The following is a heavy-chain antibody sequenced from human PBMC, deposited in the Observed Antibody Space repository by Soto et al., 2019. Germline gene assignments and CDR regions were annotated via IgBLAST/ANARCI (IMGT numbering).Heavy chain of an antibody. CDR3: ARGGDSTDFDD. CDR2: IYYTGTT. D-gene: IGHD2-21*02. J-gene: IGHJ4*02. CDR1: GGSISSGGFY. V-gene: IGHV4-31*03. Sequence: SETLSLTCTVSGGSISSGGFYWSWIRQHPGKGLECIGYIYYTGTTYYNPSLKSRLTISLDTSKNQFSLNLTSVTAADTAVYYCARGGDSTDFDDWSQGTLVTVSS.